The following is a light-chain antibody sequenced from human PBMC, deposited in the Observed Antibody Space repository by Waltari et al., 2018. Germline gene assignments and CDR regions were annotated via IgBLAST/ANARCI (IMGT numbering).Light chain of an antibody. CDR3: QQYGSSPRT. V-gene: IGKV3-20*01. J-gene: IGKJ4*01. CDR1: QSVSSSY. CDR2: GAS. Sequence: EIVLPQSPGTLSLSPGVRDTLSCRASQSVSSSYLAWYQQKPGQAPRLLIYGASSRATGIPDRFSGSGSGTDFTLTISRLEPEDFAVDYCQQYGSSPRTFGGGTNVEIK.